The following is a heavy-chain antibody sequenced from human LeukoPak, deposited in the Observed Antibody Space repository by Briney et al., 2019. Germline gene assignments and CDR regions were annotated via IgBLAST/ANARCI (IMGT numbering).Heavy chain of an antibody. CDR2: ISAYNGNT. J-gene: IGHJ6*03. D-gene: IGHD6-13*01. CDR3: ARVKSGNWYSGPRSGFVSYYYMDV. CDR1: GYTFTSYG. Sequence: ASVKVSCKASGYTFTSYGISWVRQAPGQGLEWMGWISAYNGNTNYAQKLQGRVTMTTDTSTSTAYMELRSLRSDDTAVYYCARVKSGNWYSGPRSGFVSYYYMDVWGKGTTVTISS. V-gene: IGHV1-18*01.